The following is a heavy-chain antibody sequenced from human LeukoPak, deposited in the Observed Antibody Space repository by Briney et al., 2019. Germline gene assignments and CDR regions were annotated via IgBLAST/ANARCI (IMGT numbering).Heavy chain of an antibody. V-gene: IGHV3-33*01. CDR3: ARDRVYYLDY. CDR2: IWYDGSNK. Sequence: PGGSLRLSCAASGFTFSTHGMHWVRQAPGKGLEWVGIIWYDGSNKYYADSVEGRFTISRDNSKNTLYLQMNSLRAEDTALYYCARDRVYYLDYWGRGTLVTVSS. J-gene: IGHJ4*02. CDR1: GFTFSTHG.